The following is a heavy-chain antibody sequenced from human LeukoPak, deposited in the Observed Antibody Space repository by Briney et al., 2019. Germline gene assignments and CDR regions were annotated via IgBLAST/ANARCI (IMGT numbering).Heavy chain of an antibody. D-gene: IGHD3-10*01. CDR2: IYHSGST. J-gene: IGHJ4*02. CDR3: ARDDTRITMVRGAPGFDY. Sequence: SETLSLTCTVSGGSISSYYWSWIRQPPGKGLEWIGSIYHSGSTYYNPSLKSRVTISVDTSKNQFSLKLSSVTAADTAVYYCARDDTRITMVRGAPGFDYWGQGTLVTVSS. V-gene: IGHV4-38-2*02. CDR1: GGSISSYY.